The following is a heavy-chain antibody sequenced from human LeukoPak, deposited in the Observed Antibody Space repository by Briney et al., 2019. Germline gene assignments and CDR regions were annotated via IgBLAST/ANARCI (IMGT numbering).Heavy chain of an antibody. CDR2: INPNSGGT. CDR1: GYTFTGYY. CDR3: AREAPSNYYDSSGYYFDHKKFDP. D-gene: IGHD3-22*01. V-gene: IGHV1-2*02. J-gene: IGHJ5*02. Sequence: ASVKVSCKASGYTFTGYYMHWVRQAPGQGLEWMGWINPNSGGTNYAQKFQGRVTMTRDTSISTVYMELSSLRSEDTAVYYCAREAPSNYYDSSGYYFDHKKFDPWGQGTLVTVSS.